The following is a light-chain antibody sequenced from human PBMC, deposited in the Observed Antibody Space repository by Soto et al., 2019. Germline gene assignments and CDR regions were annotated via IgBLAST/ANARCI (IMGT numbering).Light chain of an antibody. CDR3: AAWDDSLSGLYV. J-gene: IGLJ1*01. CDR1: SSNIGSNY. CDR2: SNN. Sequence: QSVLTQPPSASGTPGQRATISCSGSSSNIGSNYVYWYQQLPGTAPQLLIYSNNQRPSGVPDRFSGSKSGTSASLTISGLRSEDEADYYCAAWDDSLSGLYVFGTGTKVTVL. V-gene: IGLV1-47*02.